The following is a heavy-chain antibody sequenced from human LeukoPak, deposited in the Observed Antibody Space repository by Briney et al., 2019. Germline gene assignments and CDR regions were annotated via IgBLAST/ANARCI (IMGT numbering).Heavy chain of an antibody. D-gene: IGHD3-3*01. CDR2: IYTSGST. J-gene: IGHJ5*02. CDR3: ARDSGRSITIFGVVTGYNWFDP. Sequence: SETLSLTCTVSGGSISSGSYYWSWIRQPAGKGLEWIGRIYTSGSTNYNPSLKSRVTISVDTSKNQFSLKLSSVPAADTAVYYCARDSGRSITIFGVVTGYNWFDPWGQGTLVTVSS. CDR1: GGSISSGSYY. V-gene: IGHV4-61*02.